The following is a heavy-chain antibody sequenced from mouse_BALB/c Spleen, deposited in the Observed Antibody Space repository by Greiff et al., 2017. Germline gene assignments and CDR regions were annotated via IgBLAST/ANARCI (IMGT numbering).Heavy chain of an antibody. V-gene: IGHV5-6-3*01. Sequence: DVMLVESGGGLVQPGGSLKLSCAASGFTFSSYGMSWVRQTPDKRLELVATINSNGGSTYYPDSVKGRFTISRDNAKNTLYLQMNSLKSEDTAMYYCARDDDYGDAMDYWGQGTSVTVAS. CDR2: INSNGGST. CDR3: ARDDDYGDAMDY. J-gene: IGHJ4*01. D-gene: IGHD2-4*01. CDR1: GFTFSSYG.